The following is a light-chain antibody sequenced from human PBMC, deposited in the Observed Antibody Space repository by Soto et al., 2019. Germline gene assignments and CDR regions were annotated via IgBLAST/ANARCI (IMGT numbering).Light chain of an antibody. CDR3: QQRSNWPGT. J-gene: IGKJ1*01. Sequence: EIVLTQSPATLSLSPEERATLSCRASQSVSSYLAWYQQKPGQAPRLLIYDASNRATGIPARFSGSGSGTDFTLTIISLEPEDFAVYYCQQRSNWPGTFGQGTKV. CDR1: QSVSSY. CDR2: DAS. V-gene: IGKV3-11*01.